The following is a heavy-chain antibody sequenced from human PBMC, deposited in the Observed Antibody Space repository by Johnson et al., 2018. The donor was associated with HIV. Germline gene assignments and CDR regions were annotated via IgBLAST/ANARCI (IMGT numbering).Heavy chain of an antibody. V-gene: IGHV3-30*04. CDR1: GFTFRSYA. Sequence: QVQLVESGGGVVQPGRSLRVSCAASGFTFRSYAMHWVRQAPGKGLEWVAVITYDGRNKYYADFVKGRFIISRDNSKNMTNLQMNGLSGEDTADYYCLRDQGSGWPTNAFDIWGQGTRVTVSS. CDR2: ITYDGRNK. CDR3: LRDQGSGWPTNAFDI. J-gene: IGHJ3*02. D-gene: IGHD6-19*01.